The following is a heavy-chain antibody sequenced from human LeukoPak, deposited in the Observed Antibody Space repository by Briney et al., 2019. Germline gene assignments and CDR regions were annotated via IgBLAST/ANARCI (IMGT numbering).Heavy chain of an antibody. CDR2: INVVNENA. D-gene: IGHD2-8*01. Sequence: GASVKVSCKTSGYSFYSYGITWVRQAPGQGLEWMGWINVVNENANYAHEFQGRVTLTTDTSTRTAYMELKSLRSDDTAVYYCATIQSVCGPHDAFDFWGQGSLVTVSS. CDR3: ATIQSVCGPHDAFDF. CDR1: GYSFYSYG. V-gene: IGHV1-18*01. J-gene: IGHJ3*01.